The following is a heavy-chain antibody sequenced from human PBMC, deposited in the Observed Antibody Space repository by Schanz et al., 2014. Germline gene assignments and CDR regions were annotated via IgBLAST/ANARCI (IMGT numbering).Heavy chain of an antibody. CDR3: AKSYDTSGYSGFDY. CDR2: ISGRGGRT. CDR1: GFTFSNHA. D-gene: IGHD3-22*01. J-gene: IGHJ4*02. Sequence: EVQLVESGGGLVKPGGSLRLSCETSGFTFSNHAMSWVRQAPGKGLEWVSAISGRGGRTYYADSVKGRFTISRDNSKNTLYLQMNSLRTEDTAVYFCAKSYDTSGYSGFDYWGQGTLVTVSS. V-gene: IGHV3-23*04.